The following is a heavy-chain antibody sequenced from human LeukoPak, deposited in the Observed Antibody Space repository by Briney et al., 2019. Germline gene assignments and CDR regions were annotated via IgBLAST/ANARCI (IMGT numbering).Heavy chain of an antibody. V-gene: IGHV3-23*01. Sequence: GGSLRLSCAASGFTFSSYAMSWVRQAPGKGLEWVSAISGSGGSTYYADSVKGRFTISRDNSKNTLYLQMNSLRAEDTAVYYCARAGGSWYNLYNWFDPWGQGTLVTVSS. J-gene: IGHJ5*02. CDR1: GFTFSSYA. CDR3: ARAGGSWYNLYNWFDP. CDR2: ISGSGGST. D-gene: IGHD6-13*01.